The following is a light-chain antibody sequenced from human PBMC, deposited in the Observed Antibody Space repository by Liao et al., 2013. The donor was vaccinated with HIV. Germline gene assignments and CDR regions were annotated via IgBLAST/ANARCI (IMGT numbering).Light chain of an antibody. Sequence: SYELTQPPSVSVAPGKTASITCGSNNIGSKSVHWYQQKPGQAPVLAIHYDSDRPSGIPDRFSVSNSGNTATLTISRVEAGDEADYYCQVWDSNTNHQVFGRRD. CDR3: QVWDSNTNHQV. V-gene: IGLV3-21*04. CDR1: NIGSKS. CDR2: YDS. J-gene: IGLJ3*02.